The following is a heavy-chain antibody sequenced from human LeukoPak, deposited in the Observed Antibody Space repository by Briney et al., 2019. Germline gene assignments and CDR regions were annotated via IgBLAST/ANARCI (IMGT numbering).Heavy chain of an antibody. Sequence: ASVKVSCEASGYTFTDHTIHWVRQAPGQGLESMGWINPNIGTTNYAKRFQGRLTVTRDTSINTAFMELSSLNPDDTAVFYCARRYDSRGPVTFDFWGQGTLVTVSS. V-gene: IGHV1-2*02. CDR3: ARRYDSRGPVTFDF. CDR1: GYTFTDHT. D-gene: IGHD3-22*01. J-gene: IGHJ3*01. CDR2: INPNIGTT.